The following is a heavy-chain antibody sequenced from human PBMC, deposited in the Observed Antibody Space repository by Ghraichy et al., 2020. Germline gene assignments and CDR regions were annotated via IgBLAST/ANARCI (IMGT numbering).Heavy chain of an antibody. CDR1: GGSVSSGSHY. V-gene: IGHV4-61*01. J-gene: IGHJ6*02. CDR2: IYYNEIT. Sequence: SETLSLTCTVSGGSVSSGSHYWSWIRQPPGKGLEMIGYIYYNEITNYNPSLKSRVTISLDTSNNQFSLKLSSVTAADTAVYYCARPGLTYGMDVWGQGTTVTVSS. D-gene: IGHD4/OR15-4a*01. CDR3: ARPGLTYGMDV.